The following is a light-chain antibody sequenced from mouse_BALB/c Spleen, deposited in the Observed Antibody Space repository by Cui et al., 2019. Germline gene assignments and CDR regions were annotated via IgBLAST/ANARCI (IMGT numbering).Light chain of an antibody. Sequence: QIVLTQSPALMSASPGEKVTMTCSASSSVSYMYWYQQKPRSSPKPWIYLTSNLASGVPARFSGSGPGTSYSLTISSMEAEDAATYYCQQWSSNPLTFGAGTKLELK. CDR3: QQWSSNPLT. V-gene: IGKV4-68*01. CDR2: LTS. J-gene: IGKJ5*01. CDR1: SSVSY.